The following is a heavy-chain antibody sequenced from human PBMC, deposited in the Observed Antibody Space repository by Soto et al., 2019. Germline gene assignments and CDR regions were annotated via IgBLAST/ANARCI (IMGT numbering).Heavy chain of an antibody. CDR1: GYTFTGYY. D-gene: IGHD2-2*01. J-gene: IGHJ6*02. V-gene: IGHV1-2*02. Sequence: QVQLVQSGAEVKKPGASVKVSCKASGYTFTGYYMHWVRQAPGQGLEWMGWINPNSGGTNYAQKFEGRVTMTRDTSISTAYRELSRLRSYDTAVYYCARDQEDIVVVPAPYGMDVWGQGTTVTVSS. CDR2: INPNSGGT. CDR3: ARDQEDIVVVPAPYGMDV.